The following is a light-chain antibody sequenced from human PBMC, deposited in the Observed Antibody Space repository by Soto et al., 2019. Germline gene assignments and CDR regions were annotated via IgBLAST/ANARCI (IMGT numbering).Light chain of an antibody. Sequence: EIVMTQSPATLSVSPGEGVTLSCRASQSLGRNLAWYQQKPGQSPRLLIYSASTRAPGVPDKFSGSGSGTEFPLTISSLQSEDFAVYYCQQYEDWWTFGQGTKVEIK. CDR2: SAS. CDR3: QQYEDWWT. V-gene: IGKV3-15*01. CDR1: QSLGRN. J-gene: IGKJ1*01.